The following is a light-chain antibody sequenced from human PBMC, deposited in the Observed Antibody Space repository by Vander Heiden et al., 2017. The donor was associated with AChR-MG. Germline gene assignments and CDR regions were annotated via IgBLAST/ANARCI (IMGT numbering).Light chain of an antibody. CDR2: AAS. CDR1: ERVSSY. V-gene: IGKV3-11*01. J-gene: IGKJ5*01. CDR3: QQRSNMIT. Sequence: EIVLTQPPATLSLSPGERATLSCRASERVSSYLAWYQQRPGQAPRLLIYAASKRATGIPARFSGSGSGTDFTLTISSLEPEDFAVYYCQQRSNMITFGQGTRLEIK.